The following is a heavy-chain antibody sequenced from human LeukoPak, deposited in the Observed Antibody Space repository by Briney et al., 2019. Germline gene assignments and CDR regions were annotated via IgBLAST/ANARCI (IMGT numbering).Heavy chain of an antibody. J-gene: IGHJ4*02. D-gene: IGHD3-22*01. CDR1: GLTFSSYS. CDR3: ARLRRNNDNSGYYYYYDY. V-gene: IGHV3-21*01. CDR2: ITPTSSYI. Sequence: KPGGSLRLSCAVSGLTFSSYSFNWVRQAPGKGLEWVSSITPTSSYIYYADSLKGRFTISRDNAKNSLYLQMNSLRAEDKAVYYCARLRRNNDNSGYYYYYDYWGQGTLVTVSS.